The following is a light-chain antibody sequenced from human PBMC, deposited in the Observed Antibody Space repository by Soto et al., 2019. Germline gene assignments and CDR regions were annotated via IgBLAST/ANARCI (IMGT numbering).Light chain of an antibody. CDR3: QQYYSTAWT. CDR2: WAS. J-gene: IGKJ1*01. V-gene: IGKV4-1*01. Sequence: DIVMTQSPDSLAVSLGERATINCKSSQSVLYSSNNKNDLAWYQQKPGQPPKLLIYWASTRESGVPDRFSGSGSGTDFTLTISSLQAEDVALYYRQQYYSTAWTFGQGTKVEIK. CDR1: QSVLYSSNNKND.